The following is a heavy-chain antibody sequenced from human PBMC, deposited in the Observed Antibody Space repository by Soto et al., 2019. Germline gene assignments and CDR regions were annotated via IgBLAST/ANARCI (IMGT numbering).Heavy chain of an antibody. CDR2: IYFTGST. D-gene: IGHD6-19*01. CDR1: GYSLSSGGYY. CDR3: ARDWGSSGWPN. V-gene: IGHV4-31*03. Sequence: SETLSLTCTVSGYSLSSGGYYWSWIRQHPGKGLEWVGYIYFTGSTLYNPSLKSRLAMSLDTSKNQFSLKLGSVTAADTAIYYCARDWGSSGWPNWGPGTLVTVSS. J-gene: IGHJ4*02.